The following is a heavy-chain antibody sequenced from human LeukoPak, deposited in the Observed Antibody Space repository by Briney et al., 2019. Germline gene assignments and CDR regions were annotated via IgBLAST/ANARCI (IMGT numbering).Heavy chain of an antibody. Sequence: PSETLSLTCAVSGYSITSGYYWGWIRQPPGKGLDWIGTIYHSGSTYYNPSLKSRVTISVDTSKNQFSRKLSSVTAADTAVYYCARDPRTPYYYYYMDVWGKGTTVTVSS. V-gene: IGHV4-38-2*02. CDR3: ARDPRTPYYYYYMDV. CDR1: GYSITSGYY. J-gene: IGHJ6*03. CDR2: IYHSGST.